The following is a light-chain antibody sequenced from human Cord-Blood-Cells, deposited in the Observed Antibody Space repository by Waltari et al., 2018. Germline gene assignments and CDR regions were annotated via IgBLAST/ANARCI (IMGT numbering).Light chain of an antibody. CDR3: QQYYSTKT. J-gene: IGKJ1*01. Sequence: DIVMTQSPDPLALSLGERATIDCKSRQSVLYSSNNKNYLAWYQQKPGQPPKLLIYWAPSRERGVPDRFSGSGSVTEYTLTFSSLQAKDEADYLCQQYYSTKTFGQGP. CDR2: WAP. CDR1: QSVLYSSNNKNY. V-gene: IGKV4-1*01.